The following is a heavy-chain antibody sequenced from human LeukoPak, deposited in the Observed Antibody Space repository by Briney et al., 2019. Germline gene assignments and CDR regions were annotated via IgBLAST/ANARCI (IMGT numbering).Heavy chain of an antibody. D-gene: IGHD6-25*01. V-gene: IGHV3-23*01. CDR3: ASPGAAAAAPGFDY. J-gene: IGHJ4*02. CDR2: ISGNGGTA. CDR1: GFTFSSYP. Sequence: GGSLRLSCAASGFTFSSYPVSWVRQAPGRGPEWVSAISGNGGTANYADSAKGRFTISRDNSKNTLYLQMNTLRAEDTAVYYCASPGAAAAAPGFDYWGQGTLVTVSP.